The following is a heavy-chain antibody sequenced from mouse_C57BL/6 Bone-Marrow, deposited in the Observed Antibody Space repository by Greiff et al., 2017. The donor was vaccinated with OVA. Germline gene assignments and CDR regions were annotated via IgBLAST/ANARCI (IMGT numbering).Heavy chain of an antibody. V-gene: IGHV5-4*03. D-gene: IGHD1-1*02. J-gene: IGHJ4*01. CDR2: ISDGGSYT. Sequence: EVNLVESGGGLVKPGGSLKLSCAASGFTFSSYAMSWVRQTPEQRLEWVATISDGGSYTYYPDNVKGRFTISRDNAKNNLYLQMSHLKSEDTAMYYCARVRLWYAMDYWGQGTSVTVSS. CDR1: GFTFSSYA. CDR3: ARVRLWYAMDY.